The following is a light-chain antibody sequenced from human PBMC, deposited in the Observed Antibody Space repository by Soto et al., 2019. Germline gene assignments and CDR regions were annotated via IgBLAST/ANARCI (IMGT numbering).Light chain of an antibody. Sequence: DIQMTQSPSSLSSSVGDRVTITCRSSQSISSYLNWYHQKPGKAPKLLIYAASSLQSGVPSRFSGSGSGTDFTLTISSLQPEDFETYYCQQSYSTPYTFGQGTKVDIK. J-gene: IGKJ2*01. CDR2: AAS. CDR3: QQSYSTPYT. V-gene: IGKV1-39*01. CDR1: QSISSY.